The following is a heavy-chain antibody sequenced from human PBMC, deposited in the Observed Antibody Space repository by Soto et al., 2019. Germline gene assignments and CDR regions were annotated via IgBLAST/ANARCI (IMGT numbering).Heavy chain of an antibody. J-gene: IGHJ4*02. D-gene: IGHD6-19*01. V-gene: IGHV3-23*01. Sequence: EVQLLESGGGLVQPGGSLRLSCAASGFTFSSYAMSWVRQAPGKGLEWVSGISGSGGSTYYADSVKGRFTISSENTKNTLYLQITSLRAEDTAVYDCATDHIAVVWYGLDYWGQGTLVTVSS. CDR3: ATDHIAVVWYGLDY. CDR1: GFTFSSYA. CDR2: ISGSGGST.